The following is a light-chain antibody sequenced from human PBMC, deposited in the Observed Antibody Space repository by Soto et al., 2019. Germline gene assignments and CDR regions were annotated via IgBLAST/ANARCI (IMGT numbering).Light chain of an antibody. CDR2: GAS. V-gene: IGKV3-20*01. Sequence: EIVLTQSPGTLSLSPGEGATLSCRASQSVSSIYLAWYQQKPGQAPRLLIYGASIRATGIPDRFSGSGSGTDFTLTISILEPEDFAVYFCQQYGSSPWTFGQGTKVDIK. J-gene: IGKJ1*01. CDR1: QSVSSIY. CDR3: QQYGSSPWT.